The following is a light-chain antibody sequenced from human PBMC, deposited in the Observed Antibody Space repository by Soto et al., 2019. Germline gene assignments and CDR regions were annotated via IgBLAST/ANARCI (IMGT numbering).Light chain of an antibody. CDR2: KDS. CDR3: SSYAGSNVWV. Sequence: SYELTQPPSVSVSPGQTARITCSGDALPKQYAYWYQQKPGQAPVLVIYKDSERPSGIPERFSGSSSGTTVTLTISGVQAEDEADYYCSSYAGSNVWVFGGGTKLTVL. CDR1: ALPKQY. V-gene: IGLV3-25*02. J-gene: IGLJ3*02.